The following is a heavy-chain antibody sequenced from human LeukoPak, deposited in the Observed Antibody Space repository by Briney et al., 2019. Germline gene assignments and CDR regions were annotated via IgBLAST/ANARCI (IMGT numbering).Heavy chain of an antibody. V-gene: IGHV3-11*01. CDR1: GFSFSRFY. CDR3: TRAEGLGPGAHFDQ. J-gene: IGHJ4*02. CDR2: IPTSGISV. Sequence: PGGSLRLSCAASGFSFSRFYMSWVRQTPGKALEWISYIPTSGISVQYADSVRGRFTASRDDAMNSPHLQMDSLRVEDTAVYYCTRAEGLGPGAHFDQWGQGALVIVSS.